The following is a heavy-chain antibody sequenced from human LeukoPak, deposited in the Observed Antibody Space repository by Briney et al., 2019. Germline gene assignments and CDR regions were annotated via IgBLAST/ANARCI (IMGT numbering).Heavy chain of an antibody. V-gene: IGHV3-74*01. Sequence: GGSLRLSCAASGFSFSSYWMHWVRQGPGIGLVWVARINGEGITTNYADSVKGRFTISRDNAKNTLDLQMNSLRVEDTAVYYCAREWGNSVLPLDYWGQGTLVTVSP. J-gene: IGHJ4*02. CDR1: GFSFSSYW. CDR2: INGEGITT. CDR3: AREWGNSVLPLDY. D-gene: IGHD3-16*01.